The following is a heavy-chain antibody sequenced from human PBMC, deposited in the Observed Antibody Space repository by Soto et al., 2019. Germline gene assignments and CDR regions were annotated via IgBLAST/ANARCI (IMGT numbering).Heavy chain of an antibody. CDR2: INPGPNSA. Sequence: QVQLLQSGAAVRKPGASVTVSCKASNDSLSSHFIHWVRQAPGEGLEWMGIINPGPNSASYSKEFPCRLTLTSDMPSRTVYMQLSNLRSDDTAVYYCAGPSWRVSSVVAAYWGQGTLVTVSS. V-gene: IGHV1-46*01. J-gene: IGHJ4*02. CDR1: NDSLSSHF. CDR3: AGPSWRVSSVVAAY. D-gene: IGHD2-15*01.